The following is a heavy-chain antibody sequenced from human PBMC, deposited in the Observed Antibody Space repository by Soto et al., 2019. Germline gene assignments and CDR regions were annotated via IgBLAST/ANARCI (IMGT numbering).Heavy chain of an antibody. J-gene: IGHJ6*02. V-gene: IGHV5-51*01. CDR3: ASTRYSSSSGYYYYGMDV. CDR2: IYPGDSDT. D-gene: IGHD6-6*01. CDR1: GYSFTSYW. Sequence: GESLKISCKGSGYSFTSYWIGWVRQMPGKGLEWMGIIYPGDSDTRYSPSFQGQVTISADKSISAAYLQWSSLKALDTAMYYCASTRYSSSSGYYYYGMDVWGQGTTVTVSS.